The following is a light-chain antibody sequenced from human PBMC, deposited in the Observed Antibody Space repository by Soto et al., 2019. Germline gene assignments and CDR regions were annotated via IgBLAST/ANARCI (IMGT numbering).Light chain of an antibody. CDR3: QQYGGSSLYT. J-gene: IGKJ2*01. CDR1: QSVSSSY. Sequence: EIVLTQSPGTLSLSPGERATLSCRASQSVSSSYLGWYQQKPGQAPRLLIYGASSRATGIPDRFSGSGSGTDFTLTISRLEPDDFAVYYCQQYGGSSLYTFGQGTKLEIK. CDR2: GAS. V-gene: IGKV3-20*01.